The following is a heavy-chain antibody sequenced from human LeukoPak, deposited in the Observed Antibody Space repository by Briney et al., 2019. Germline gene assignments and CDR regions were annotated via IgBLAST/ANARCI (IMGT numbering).Heavy chain of an antibody. CDR3: ATIKVRANNYDTDGFEY. J-gene: IGHJ4*02. V-gene: IGHV3-7*05. Sequence: SGRSPRLSCAASGFTFSSYCMSWVRQAPGKGLEWVANIKQDGSEEYYVDSVKGRFTISRDNAKNSLYLQMNSLRAEDTAVYYCATIKVRANNYDTDGFEYWGQGTLVTVSS. CDR2: IKQDGSEE. D-gene: IGHD3-10*01. CDR1: GFTFSSYC.